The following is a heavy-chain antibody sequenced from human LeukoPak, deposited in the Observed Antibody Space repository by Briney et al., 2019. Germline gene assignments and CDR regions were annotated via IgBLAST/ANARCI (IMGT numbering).Heavy chain of an antibody. CDR3: ARDNDGYYSGWFDS. J-gene: IGHJ5*01. V-gene: IGHV3-21*01. Sequence: GGSLRLSCAASGFIFSSYSMNWVRQAPGKGLEWVSGISGSSNYIYYADSVKGRFTISRDTAKNSLYLQMNSLRAEDTAVYYCARDNDGYYSGWFDSWGQGTLVTVSS. CDR1: GFIFSSYS. D-gene: IGHD3-3*01. CDR2: ISGSSNYI.